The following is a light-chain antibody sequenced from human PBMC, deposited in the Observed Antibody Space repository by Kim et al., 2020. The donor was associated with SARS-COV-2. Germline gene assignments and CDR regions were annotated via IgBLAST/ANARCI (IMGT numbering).Light chain of an antibody. CDR1: SSNIGNNY. Sequence: GLRVTISCSGSSSNIGNNYVYWYQQLPRTAPKLLIYRNNHRPSGVPDRFSGSKSGTSASLAISGLRSEDEADYYCAAWDDSLSGVVFGGGTQLTVL. CDR3: AAWDDSLSGVV. V-gene: IGLV1-47*01. J-gene: IGLJ2*01. CDR2: RNN.